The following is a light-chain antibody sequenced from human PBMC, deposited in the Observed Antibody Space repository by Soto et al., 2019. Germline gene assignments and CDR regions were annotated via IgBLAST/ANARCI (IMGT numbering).Light chain of an antibody. CDR2: DNS. CDR1: NSNIGTND. Sequence: QSVLTQVPSVSAAPGQKVTITCSGSNSNIGTNDVSWYQQPPGTAPKLLIYDNSKRPAGISDRFSGSKSGTSVTLGITGLQTGDEAEYYCGTWDSSLRGGVFGGGTKLTVL. CDR3: GTWDSSLRGGV. V-gene: IGLV1-51*01. J-gene: IGLJ2*01.